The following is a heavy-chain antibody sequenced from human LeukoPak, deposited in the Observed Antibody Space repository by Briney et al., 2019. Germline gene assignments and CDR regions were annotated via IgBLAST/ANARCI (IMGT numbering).Heavy chain of an antibody. V-gene: IGHV1-69*05. CDR2: IIPIFGTA. D-gene: IGHD3-10*01. CDR1: EYTFTGYY. Sequence: ASVKVSCKASEYTFTGYYMHWVRQAPGQGLEWMGRIIPIFGTANYAQKFQGRVTITTDESTSTAYMELSSLRSEDTAVYYCARGATGGAFDIWGQGTMVTVSS. CDR3: ARGATGGAFDI. J-gene: IGHJ3*02.